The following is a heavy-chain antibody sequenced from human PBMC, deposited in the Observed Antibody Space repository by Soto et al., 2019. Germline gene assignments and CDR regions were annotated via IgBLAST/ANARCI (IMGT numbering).Heavy chain of an antibody. Sequence: SETLSLTCTVSGGSISSGGYYWSWIRQHPEKGLEWIGYIYYSGSAYYNPSLKSRVSISLDTSKKEVSLKLTSVTAADTAVYYCARLGAYYQALDPWGRGTLVTVSS. D-gene: IGHD3-22*01. CDR2: IYYSGSA. CDR1: GGSISSGGYY. J-gene: IGHJ5*02. V-gene: IGHV4-31*03. CDR3: ARLGAYYQALDP.